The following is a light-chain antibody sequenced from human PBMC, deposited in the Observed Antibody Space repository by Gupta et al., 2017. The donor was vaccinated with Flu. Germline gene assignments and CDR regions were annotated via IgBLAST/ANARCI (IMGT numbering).Light chain of an antibody. CDR1: SSNIGNNY. CDR2: DNN. CDR3: GTWDSSLSAV. J-gene: IGLJ3*02. V-gene: IGLV1-51*01. Sequence: QSVLPQPPSFPAAPSQKLTISCAGSSSNIGNNYVTWYQQLPGTAPKLLIDDNNKRPSGIPDRFSGSKSGTSATLGITGPQTGDEADYYCGTWDSSLSAVFGGGTKLTVL.